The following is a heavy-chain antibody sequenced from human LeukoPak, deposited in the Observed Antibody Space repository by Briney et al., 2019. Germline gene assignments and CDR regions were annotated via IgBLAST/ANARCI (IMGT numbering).Heavy chain of an antibody. V-gene: IGHV3-23*01. CDR1: GFTFSSYV. CDR2: ISGSGGST. J-gene: IGHJ4*02. D-gene: IGHD6-19*01. Sequence: GGSLRLSCAASGFTFSSYVMSWVRQAPGKGLEWVSAISGSGGSTYYADSVKGRLTISRDNSKNTLYLQMNSLRAEDTAVYYCAKGPFGYSSGWYWYFDYWGQGTLVTVSS. CDR3: AKGPFGYSSGWYWYFDY.